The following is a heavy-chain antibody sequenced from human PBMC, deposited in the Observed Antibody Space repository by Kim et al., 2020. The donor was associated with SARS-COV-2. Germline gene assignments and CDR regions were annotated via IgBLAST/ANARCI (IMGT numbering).Heavy chain of an antibody. Sequence: GGSLRLSCAASGFTFDDYAMHWVRQAPGKGLEWVSGISWNSGSIGYADSVKGRFTISRDNAKNSLYLQMNSLRAEDTALYYCAKSHIGYCSGGSCSPFDYWGQGTLVTVSS. D-gene: IGHD2-15*01. CDR3: AKSHIGYCSGGSCSPFDY. CDR1: GFTFDDYA. J-gene: IGHJ4*02. V-gene: IGHV3-9*01. CDR2: ISWNSGSI.